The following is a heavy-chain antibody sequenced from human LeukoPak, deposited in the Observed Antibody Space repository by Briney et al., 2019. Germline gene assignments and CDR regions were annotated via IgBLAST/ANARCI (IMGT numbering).Heavy chain of an antibody. J-gene: IGHJ3*02. CDR1: GYSISSGYY. CDR3: ARGSIRGYSYGYHDAFDI. Sequence: SETLSLTCTVSGYSISSGYYWGWIRQPPGKGLEWIGSIYHSGSTYYNPSLKSRVTMSIDTSKNQFSLKLSSVTAADTAVYYCARGSIRGYSYGYHDAFDIWGQGTMVTVSS. CDR2: IYHSGST. V-gene: IGHV4-38-2*02. D-gene: IGHD5-18*01.